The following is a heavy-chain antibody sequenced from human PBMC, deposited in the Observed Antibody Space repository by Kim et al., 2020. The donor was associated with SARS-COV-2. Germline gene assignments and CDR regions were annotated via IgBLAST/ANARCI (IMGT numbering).Heavy chain of an antibody. V-gene: IGHV3-23*01. J-gene: IGHJ4*02. CDR3: AKDRAARFLEWLSYFDY. D-gene: IGHD3-3*01. CDR1: GFTFSSYA. Sequence: GGSLRLSCAASGFTFSSYAMSWVRQAPGKGLEWVSAISGSGGSTYYADSVKGRFTISRDNSKNTLYLQMNSLRAEDTAVYYCAKDRAARFLEWLSYFDYWGQGTLVTISS. CDR2: ISGSGGST.